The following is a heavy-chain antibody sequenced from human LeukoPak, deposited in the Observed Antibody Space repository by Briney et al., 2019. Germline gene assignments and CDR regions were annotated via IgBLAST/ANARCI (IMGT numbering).Heavy chain of an antibody. CDR1: GFTFSSYS. D-gene: IGHD2-15*01. CDR3: ARGIFRYCSGGSCYPIDY. CDR2: ISSSSSTI. V-gene: IGHV3-48*01. J-gene: IGHJ4*02. Sequence: GGSLRLSCAASGFTFSSYSMNWVRQAPGKGLEWVSYISSSSSTIYYADSVKGRFTISRDNAKNSLYLQMNSLRAEDTAVYYCARGIFRYCSGGSCYPIDYWGQGTLVTVSS.